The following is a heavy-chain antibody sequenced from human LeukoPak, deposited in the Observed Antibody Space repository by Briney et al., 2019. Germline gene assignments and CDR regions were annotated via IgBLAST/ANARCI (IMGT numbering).Heavy chain of an antibody. CDR3: AKEWRGTTVAHAFDI. CDR2: ISGSGGSI. Sequence: GGSLRLSCAASGFTFSSYAMNWVRQAPGKGREWVSGISGSGGSIYYADSVKGRFTISRDNSKNTLYLQMNSLRAEDTAVYYCAKEWRGTTVAHAFDIWGQGTMVTVSS. V-gene: IGHV3-23*01. CDR1: GFTFSSYA. D-gene: IGHD1-7*01. J-gene: IGHJ3*02.